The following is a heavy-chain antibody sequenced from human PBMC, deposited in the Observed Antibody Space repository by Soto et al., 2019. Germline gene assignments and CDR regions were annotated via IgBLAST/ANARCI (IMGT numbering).Heavy chain of an antibody. CDR2: IRYDGSDE. CDR1: ASIFKGHG. CDR3: ATVIVGRGAPAVAGIFAVAI. D-gene: IGHD6-13*01. Sequence: GGSLRLSCAASASIFKGHGMHWVRQAPGKGLEWVAIIRYDGSDEHYGDSVKGRFTISRDNSKNTLYLQMKSLRAEDTAVYYCATVIVGRGAPAVAGIFAVAICGQGTRVHVPS. V-gene: IGHV3-30*02. J-gene: IGHJ3*02.